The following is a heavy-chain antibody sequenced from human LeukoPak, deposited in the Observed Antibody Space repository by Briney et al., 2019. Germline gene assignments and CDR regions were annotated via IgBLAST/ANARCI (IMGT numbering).Heavy chain of an antibody. D-gene: IGHD6-13*01. CDR2: ISISSSTI. Sequence: PGGSLRLSCAASGFTFSSYSMNWVRQAPGKGLEWVSYISISSSTIYYADSVKGRFTISRDNAKNSLYLQMNSLRAEDTAVYYCATDRYSTFDYWGQGILVTVSS. J-gene: IGHJ4*02. CDR3: ATDRYSTFDY. CDR1: GFTFSSYS. V-gene: IGHV3-48*01.